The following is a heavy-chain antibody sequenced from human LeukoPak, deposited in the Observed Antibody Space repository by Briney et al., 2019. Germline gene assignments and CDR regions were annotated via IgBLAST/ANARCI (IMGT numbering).Heavy chain of an antibody. Sequence: GSLRLSCAASGFTFSSYAMHWIRQAPGKGLEWVTIISYDGTNKYYADSVKGRFTISRDNSKNTPYLQMNSLRAEDTAVYYCAKVYGSGSYYNVFGILWFDPWGQGTLVTVSS. V-gene: IGHV3-30*04. CDR2: ISYDGTNK. J-gene: IGHJ5*02. CDR3: AKVYGSGSYYNVFGILWFDP. D-gene: IGHD3-10*01. CDR1: GFTFSSYA.